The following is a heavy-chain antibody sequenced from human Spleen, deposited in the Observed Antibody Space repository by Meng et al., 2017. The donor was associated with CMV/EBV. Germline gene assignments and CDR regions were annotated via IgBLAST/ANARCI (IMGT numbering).Heavy chain of an antibody. D-gene: IGHD3-10*01. CDR1: GFTFSSYA. CDR2: IGNSGTTI. Sequence: GGSLTLSCGASGFTFSSYAMSWVRQAPGKGLEWSSYIGNSGTTIYYTDSVKGRFTVSRDNAKNSLYLQMNSRRAEDTAIYYCARDSIIRGMLFDYWGLGTLVTVSS. J-gene: IGHJ4*02. CDR3: ARDSIIRGMLFDY. V-gene: IGHV3-48*03.